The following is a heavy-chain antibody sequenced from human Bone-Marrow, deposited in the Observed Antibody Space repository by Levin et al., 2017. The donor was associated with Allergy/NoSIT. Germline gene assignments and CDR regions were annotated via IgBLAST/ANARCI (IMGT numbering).Heavy chain of an antibody. Sequence: WASVKVSCEVSGFTFSSDSMNWVRQAPGKGLEWVACISSSSAYITYADSVKGRFTISRDNAKKSLYLQMDSLRVDDTAVYYCARDSGYWYFDLWGRGTLVTVSS. CDR1: GFTFSSDS. CDR3: ARDSGYWYFDL. J-gene: IGHJ2*01. CDR2: ISSSSAYI. V-gene: IGHV3-21*01. D-gene: IGHD7-27*01.